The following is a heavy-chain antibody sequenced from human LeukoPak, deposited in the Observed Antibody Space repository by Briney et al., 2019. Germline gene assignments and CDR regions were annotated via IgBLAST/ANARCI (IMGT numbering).Heavy chain of an antibody. CDR2: INHRGST. V-gene: IGHV4-34*01. Sequence: ASETLSLTCAVYGGSFSGYYWSWIRQPPGKGLEWIGEINHRGSTNYNPPLKSRVTISGDTSKNQFSLKLSSVTAADTAVYYCARAISPYYDSSGYYPRGAKILDYWGQGTLVTVSS. CDR3: ARAISPYYDSSGYYPRGAKILDY. CDR1: GGSFSGYY. D-gene: IGHD3-22*01. J-gene: IGHJ4*02.